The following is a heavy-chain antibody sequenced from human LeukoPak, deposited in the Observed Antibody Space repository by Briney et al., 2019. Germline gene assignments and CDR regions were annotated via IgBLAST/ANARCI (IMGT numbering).Heavy chain of an antibody. CDR2: INPNSGGT. Sequence: ASVTVSCKASGYTFTGYYMHWVRQAPGQGLEWMGWINPNSGGTNYAQKFQGRVTVTRDTSISTAYMELSRLRSDDTAVYYCARAFGYGAAAGTFGHWGQGTLVTVSS. J-gene: IGHJ4*02. CDR1: GYTFTGYY. V-gene: IGHV1-2*02. D-gene: IGHD6-13*01. CDR3: ARAFGYGAAAGTFGH.